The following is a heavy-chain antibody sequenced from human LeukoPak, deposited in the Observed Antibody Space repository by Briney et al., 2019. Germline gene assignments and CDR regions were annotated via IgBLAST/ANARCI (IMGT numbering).Heavy chain of an antibody. V-gene: IGHV3-15*01. D-gene: IGHD2-15*01. CDR3: ATPDIVVVVTATPFLA. CDR2: IKSKTDGGTT. CDR1: GFTFSNAW. Sequence: GGSLRLSCAASGFTFSNAWMSWVRQAPGKGLEWVGRIKSKTDGGTTDYAAPVKGRFTISRDDSKNTLYLQMNSLKTEDTAVYYCATPDIVVVVTATPFLAWGQGTLVTVSS. J-gene: IGHJ5*02.